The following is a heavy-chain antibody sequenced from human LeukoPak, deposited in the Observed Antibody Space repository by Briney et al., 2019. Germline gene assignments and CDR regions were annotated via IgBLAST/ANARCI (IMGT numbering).Heavy chain of an antibody. CDR2: IYYSGST. Sequence: PSETLSLTCTVSGGSISSYYWSWIRQPPGKGLEWIGYIYYSGSTNYNPSLKSRVTISVDTSKNQFSLKLSSVTAADTAVYYCARTPRITMFGAVNNWFDPWGQGTLLTVSS. V-gene: IGHV4-59*01. J-gene: IGHJ5*02. D-gene: IGHD3-3*01. CDR1: GGSISSYY. CDR3: ARTPRITMFGAVNNWFDP.